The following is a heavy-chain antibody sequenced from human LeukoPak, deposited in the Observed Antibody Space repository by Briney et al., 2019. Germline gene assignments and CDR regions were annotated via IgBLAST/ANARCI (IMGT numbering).Heavy chain of an antibody. CDR3: ARDRVPSDIVVVPAKHYGMDV. D-gene: IGHD2-2*01. CDR2: ISYDGSNK. CDR1: GFTFSSYA. Sequence: GGSLRLSCAASGFTFSSYAMHWVRQVPGKGLEWVAVISYDGSNKYYADSVKGRFTISRDNSKNTLYLQMNSLRAEDTAVYYCARDRVPSDIVVVPAKHYGMDVWGQGTTVTVSS. V-gene: IGHV3-30-3*01. J-gene: IGHJ6*02.